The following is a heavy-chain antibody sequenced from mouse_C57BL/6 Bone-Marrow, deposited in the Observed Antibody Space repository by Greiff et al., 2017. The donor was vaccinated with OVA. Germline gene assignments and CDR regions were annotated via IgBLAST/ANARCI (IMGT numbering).Heavy chain of an antibody. J-gene: IGHJ2*01. Sequence: QVQLQQPGAELVRPGSSVKLSCKASGYTFTSYWMDWVKQRPGQGLEWIGNISPSDSETHYNQKFKDKATLTVDKSSSTAYMQLSSLTSEDSAVYYCARLLPPYFDYWGQGTTLTVSS. CDR3: ARLLPPYFDY. CDR2: ISPSDSET. V-gene: IGHV1-61*01. D-gene: IGHD1-1*01. CDR1: GYTFTSYW.